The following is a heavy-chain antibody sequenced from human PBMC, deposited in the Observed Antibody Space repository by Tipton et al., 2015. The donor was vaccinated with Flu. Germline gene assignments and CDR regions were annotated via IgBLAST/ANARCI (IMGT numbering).Heavy chain of an antibody. Sequence: TLSLTCAVNGGSFSGYYWSWIRQPPGKGLEWIGEINHGGSTHYKTSLKSRVTMSVDTSMNQVSLRLSSVTAADTAVYFCARERLGEYNSAGYPESWGQGTLVTVSP. CDR1: GGSFSGYY. CDR2: INHGGST. D-gene: IGHD2/OR15-2a*01. CDR3: ARERLGEYNSAGYPES. V-gene: IGHV4-34*01. J-gene: IGHJ5*02.